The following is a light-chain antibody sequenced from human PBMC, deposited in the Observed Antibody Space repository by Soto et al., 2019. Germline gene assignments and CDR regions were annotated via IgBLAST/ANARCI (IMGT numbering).Light chain of an antibody. CDR3: SSWDDNLDAVV. CDR2: TND. CDR1: SSNIGSNT. Sequence: QSVLTQPPSASGTPGHSVTISCSGSSSNIGSNTVNWYQQLPGTAPKLLIYTNDQRPSGVPDRFSGSRSGTSASLAISGLQFEDEADYHCSSWDDNLDAVVFGAGTKVTAL. J-gene: IGLJ1*01. V-gene: IGLV1-44*01.